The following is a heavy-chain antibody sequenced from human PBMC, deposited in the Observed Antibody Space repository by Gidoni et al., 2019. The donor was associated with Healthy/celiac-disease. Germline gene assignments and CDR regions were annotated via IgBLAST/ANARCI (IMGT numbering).Heavy chain of an antibody. CDR1: GFTFSSYG. Sequence: QVQLVESGGGVVQPGRSLRLSCAASGFTFSSYGMHWVRQAPGKGLEWVAVISYDGSNKYYADSVKGRFTISRDNSKNTLYLQMNSLRAEDTAVYYCAKGLGQGLGYFDYWGQGTLVTVSS. CDR3: AKGLGQGLGYFDY. CDR2: ISYDGSNK. V-gene: IGHV3-30*18. J-gene: IGHJ4*02. D-gene: IGHD3-16*01.